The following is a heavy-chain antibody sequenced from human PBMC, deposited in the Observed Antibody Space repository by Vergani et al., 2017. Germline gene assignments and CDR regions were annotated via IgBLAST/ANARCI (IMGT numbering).Heavy chain of an antibody. CDR2: INHSGST. J-gene: IGHJ5*02. CDR1: GGSFSGYY. V-gene: IGHV4-34*01. Sequence: QVQLQQWGAGLLKPSETLSLTCAVYGGSFSGYYWSWIRQPPGKGLEWIGEINHSGSTNYNPSLKSRVTISVDTSKNQFSLKLSSVTAADTAVYYCASLGQWLVRGISWFDPWGQGTLVTVSS. D-gene: IGHD6-19*01. CDR3: ASLGQWLVRGISWFDP.